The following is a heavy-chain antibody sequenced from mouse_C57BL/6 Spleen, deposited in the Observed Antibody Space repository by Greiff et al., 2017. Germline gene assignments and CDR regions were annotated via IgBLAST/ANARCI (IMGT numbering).Heavy chain of an antibody. D-gene: IGHD2-3*01. CDR3: ASWRTYDGHHAMGG. CDR1: GYTFTSYW. CDR2: IDPSDSYT. J-gene: IGHJ4*01. V-gene: IGHV1-69*01. Sequence: QVQLQQPGAELVMPGASVKLSCKASGYTFTSYWMHWVKQRPGQGLEWIGEIDPSDSYTNYNQKFKGKSTLTVDKSSSTAYMQLSSLTSEDSAVYYYASWRTYDGHHAMGGWGQVTSVTVA.